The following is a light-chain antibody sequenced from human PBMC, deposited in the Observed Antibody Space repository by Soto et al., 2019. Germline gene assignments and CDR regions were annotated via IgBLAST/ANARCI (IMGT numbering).Light chain of an antibody. J-gene: IGKJ1*01. CDR3: LQDYNYPWT. CDR2: DAS. V-gene: IGKV1-5*01. Sequence: DIQMTQSPSTLSASVGDSVTFTCRASQNIRNWLAWYQQKPGKAPNPLTYDASSLKSGVPARFSGSGSGTEFTLTISSLQPEDFATYYCLQDYNYPWTFGQGTKVDI. CDR1: QNIRNW.